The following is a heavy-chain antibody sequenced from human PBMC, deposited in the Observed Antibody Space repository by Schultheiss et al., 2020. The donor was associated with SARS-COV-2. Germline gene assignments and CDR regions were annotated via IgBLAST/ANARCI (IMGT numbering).Heavy chain of an antibody. J-gene: IGHJ6*02. CDR1: GGSFSGYY. D-gene: IGHD2-2*02. Sequence: SQTLSLTCAVYGGSFSGYYWSWIRQPPGKGLEWIGEINHSGSTNYNPSLKSRVTISVDTSKNQFSLKLSSVTAADTAVYYCARGFVVVPAAIFGGSYYYYYGMDVWGQGTTVTVS. V-gene: IGHV4-34*01. CDR3: ARGFVVVPAAIFGGSYYYYYGMDV. CDR2: INHSGST.